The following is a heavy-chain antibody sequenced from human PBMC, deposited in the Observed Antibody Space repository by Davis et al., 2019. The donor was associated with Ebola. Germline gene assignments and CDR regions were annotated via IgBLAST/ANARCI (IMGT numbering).Heavy chain of an antibody. CDR2: IYYSGST. Sequence: SETLSLTCTVSGGSISSSSYYWGWIRQPPGKGLEWIGSIYYSGSTYYNPSLKSRVTISVDTSKNQFSLKLSSVTAADTALYYCAKGIAAAGPADYWGQGTLVTVSS. D-gene: IGHD6-13*01. V-gene: IGHV4-39*01. J-gene: IGHJ4*02. CDR3: AKGIAAAGPADY. CDR1: GGSISSSSYY.